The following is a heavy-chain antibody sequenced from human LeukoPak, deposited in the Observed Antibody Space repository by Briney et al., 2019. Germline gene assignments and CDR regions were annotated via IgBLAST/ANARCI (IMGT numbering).Heavy chain of an antibody. V-gene: IGHV3-48*01. J-gene: IGHJ4*02. CDR2: ISGSSGII. CDR3: AKIGGSIIF. Sequence: GGSLRLSCAASGFTFSSYSMNWVRQAPGKGLEWVSYISGSSGIIYYTDSVKGRFTISRDNSKNTLYLQMNSLRAEDTAVYYCAKIGGSIIFWGQGTLVTVSS. CDR1: GFTFSSYS. D-gene: IGHD3-16*01.